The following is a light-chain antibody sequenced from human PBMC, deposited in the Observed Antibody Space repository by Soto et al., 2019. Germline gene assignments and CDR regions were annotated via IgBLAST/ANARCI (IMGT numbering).Light chain of an antibody. J-gene: IGKJ1*01. V-gene: IGKV1-5*03. CDR3: QEYNSYQGT. CDR1: QSISSK. Sequence: DIQMTQSPSTLSASVGDRVTITCRASQSISSKLAWYQQKVGKAPKLLIYKASSLESGVQSRFSGSGSGTEFTLTISSLQPDDFATYYCQEYNSYQGTFGQGTKVEIK. CDR2: KAS.